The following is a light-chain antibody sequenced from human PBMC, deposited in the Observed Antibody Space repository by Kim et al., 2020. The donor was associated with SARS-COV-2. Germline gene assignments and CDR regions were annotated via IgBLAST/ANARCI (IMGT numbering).Light chain of an antibody. J-gene: IGLJ2*01. Sequence: SGAPGQTASITCSGDKLGDKYACWYQQKPGQSPVLVIYQDTKRPSGNPERFSGSNSGNTATLTISGTQALDEADYYCQAWDSSIVVFGGGTQLTVL. CDR3: QAWDSSIVV. CDR1: KLGDKY. CDR2: QDT. V-gene: IGLV3-1*01.